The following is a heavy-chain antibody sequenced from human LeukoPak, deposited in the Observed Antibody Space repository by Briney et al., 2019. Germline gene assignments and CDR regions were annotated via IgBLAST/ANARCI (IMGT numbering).Heavy chain of an antibody. D-gene: IGHD2-21*01. CDR3: ARDHSPGGDGGY. CDR2: IIPIFGTA. V-gene: IGHV1-69*13. Sequence: SVKVSCKASGGTFSSYAISWVRQAPGQGLEWMGGIIPIFGTANYAQKFQGRVTITADESTSTAYMELNSLRAEDTALYYCARDHSPGGDGGYWGQGTLVTVSS. CDR1: GGTFSSYA. J-gene: IGHJ4*02.